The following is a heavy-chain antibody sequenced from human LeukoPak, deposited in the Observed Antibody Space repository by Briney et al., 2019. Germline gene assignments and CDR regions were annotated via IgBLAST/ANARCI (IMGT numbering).Heavy chain of an antibody. CDR3: ARIFNPSRWLQPYYFDY. V-gene: IGHV2-70*01. D-gene: IGHD5-24*01. CDR1: GFSLSTSGMC. Sequence: SGPTLLHPTQSLTLTCTFSGFSLSTSGMCVSWIRQPPGKALEWLPLIDWDDDKYYSTSLKTRLTISKDTSKNHVVLTMTNMDPLDTATYYCARIFNPSRWLQPYYFDYWGQGTLVTVPS. J-gene: IGHJ4*02. CDR2: IDWDDDK.